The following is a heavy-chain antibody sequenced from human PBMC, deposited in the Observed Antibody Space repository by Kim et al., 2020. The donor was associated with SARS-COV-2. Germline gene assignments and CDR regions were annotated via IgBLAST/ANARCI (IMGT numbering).Heavy chain of an antibody. D-gene: IGHD6-13*01. CDR1: GYTFTSYY. V-gene: IGHV1-46*01. J-gene: IGHJ6*02. Sequence: ASVKVSCKASGYTFTSYYMHWVRQAPGQGLEWMGIINPSGGSTSYAQKFQGRVTMTRDTSTSTVYMELSSLRSEDTAVYYCARETGSSWIPRGGYYGMDVWGQGTTVTVSS. CDR2: INPSGGST. CDR3: ARETGSSWIPRGGYYGMDV.